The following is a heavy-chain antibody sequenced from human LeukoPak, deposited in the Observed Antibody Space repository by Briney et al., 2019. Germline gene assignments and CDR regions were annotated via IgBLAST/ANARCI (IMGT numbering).Heavy chain of an antibody. CDR1: GGSISSYY. CDR3: ARGSGWYSGYTDY. Sequence: SETLSLTCTVSGGSISSYYWSWIRQPPGKGLEWIGYVYYSGSTNYNPSLKSRVSISVDTSKNQFSLKLSSVTAADTAVYYCARGSGWYSGYTDYWGQGTLVTVSS. CDR2: VYYSGST. J-gene: IGHJ4*02. V-gene: IGHV4-59*08. D-gene: IGHD6-19*01.